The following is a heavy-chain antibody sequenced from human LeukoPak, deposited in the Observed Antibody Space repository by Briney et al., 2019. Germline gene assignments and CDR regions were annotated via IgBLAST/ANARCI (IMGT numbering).Heavy chain of an antibody. CDR3: ASHDSSGYYY. V-gene: IGHV3-21*01. CDR1: GFTFSSYA. J-gene: IGHJ4*02. Sequence: PGGSLRLSCAASGFTFSSYAMSWVRQAPGKGLEWVSSISSSSSYIYYADSVKGRFTISRDNAKNSLYLQMNSLRAEDTAVYYCASHDSSGYYYWGQGTLVTVSS. D-gene: IGHD3-22*01. CDR2: ISSSSSYI.